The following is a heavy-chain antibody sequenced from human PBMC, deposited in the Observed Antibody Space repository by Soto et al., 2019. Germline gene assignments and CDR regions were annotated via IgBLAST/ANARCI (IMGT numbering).Heavy chain of an antibody. Sequence: QVQLVESGGGVVQPGRSLRLSCAASGFTFSSYGMHWVRQAPGKGLDWVAVISYDGSNKYYEDSVKGRFTISRDNCXXTLYLQMKSLRAEDTAVYYCAKGGLAVVAATHFDYWGQGALVTVSS. CDR1: GFTFSSYG. CDR2: ISYDGSNK. V-gene: IGHV3-30*18. CDR3: AKGGLAVVAATHFDY. J-gene: IGHJ4*02. D-gene: IGHD2-15*01.